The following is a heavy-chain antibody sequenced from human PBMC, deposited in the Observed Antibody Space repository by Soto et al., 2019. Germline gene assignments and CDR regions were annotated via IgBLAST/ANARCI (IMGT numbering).Heavy chain of an antibody. J-gene: IGHJ6*02. CDR1: GYNFITDW. D-gene: IGHD3-16*01. Sequence: PGESLKIFCKGSGYNFITDWISWVRQMPGKGLEWMGRIDPTDSYTKYSPSFEGHVTISADKSISTAYLQWSSLKASDSAVYYCARLSRASFALDVWGQGTTVTVSS. CDR2: IDPTDSYT. CDR3: ARLSRASFALDV. V-gene: IGHV5-10-1*01.